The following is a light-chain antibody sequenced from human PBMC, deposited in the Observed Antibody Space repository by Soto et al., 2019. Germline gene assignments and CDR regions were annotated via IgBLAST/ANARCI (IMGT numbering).Light chain of an antibody. Sequence: EIVLTQSPGTLSLSPGERATLSCRASQTVSDNYLAWYRLKPGQPPRLRIYGASSRATGIPDRFSGSGSGTDFTLTISRLEPEDFAVYSCQQYGTSPITFGQGTRLDIK. V-gene: IGKV3-20*01. J-gene: IGKJ5*01. CDR2: GAS. CDR1: QTVSDNY. CDR3: QQYGTSPIT.